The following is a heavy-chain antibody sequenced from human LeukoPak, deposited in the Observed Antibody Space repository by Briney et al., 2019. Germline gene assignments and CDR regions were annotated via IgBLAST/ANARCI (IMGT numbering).Heavy chain of an antibody. V-gene: IGHV4-4*02. CDR3: ARHGSTSSDDYFQH. Sequence: SETLSLTCAVSGGSLSSNNWWSWVRQPPGKGLEWIGEIFHSGSTNYNPSLKSRVTMSVDTSMNQFSLKMSSVTAADTAVYYCARHGSTSSDDYFQHWGQGTLVTVSS. CDR2: IFHSGST. CDR1: GGSLSSNNW. J-gene: IGHJ1*01. D-gene: IGHD2/OR15-2a*01.